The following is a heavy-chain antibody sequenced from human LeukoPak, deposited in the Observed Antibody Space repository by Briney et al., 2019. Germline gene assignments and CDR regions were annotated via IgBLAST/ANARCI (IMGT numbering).Heavy chain of an antibody. CDR1: GGSISSSSYY. V-gene: IGHV4-61*05. CDR3: ARVNGDDFWSGYWYYYGMDV. J-gene: IGHJ6*02. Sequence: SETLSLTCTASGGSISSSSYYWGWIRQPPGKGLEWIGYIYYSGSTNYNPSLKSRVTISVDTSKNQFSLKLSSVTAADTAVYYCARVNGDDFWSGYWYYYGMDVWGQGTTVTVSS. CDR2: IYYSGST. D-gene: IGHD3-3*01.